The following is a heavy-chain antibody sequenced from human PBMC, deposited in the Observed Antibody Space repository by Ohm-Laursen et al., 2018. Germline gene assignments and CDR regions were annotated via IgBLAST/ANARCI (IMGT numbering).Heavy chain of an antibody. CDR1: GFTFSSYG. D-gene: IGHD6-19*01. J-gene: IGHJ6*02. Sequence: SLRLSCAASGFTFSSYGMHWVRQAPGKGLEWVAVISYDGSNKYYADSVKGRFTISRDNSKNSLYLQMNSLRAEDTAVYYCARDRAGYYYYGMDVWGQGTTVTVSS. V-gene: IGHV3-30*03. CDR2: ISYDGSNK. CDR3: ARDRAGYYYYGMDV.